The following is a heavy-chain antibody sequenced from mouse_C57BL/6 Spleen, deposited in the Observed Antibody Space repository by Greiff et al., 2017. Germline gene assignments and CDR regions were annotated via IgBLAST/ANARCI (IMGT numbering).Heavy chain of an antibody. J-gene: IGHJ2*01. CDR2: IYPGDGDT. CDR3: ARRVNLLLLYFDY. V-gene: IGHV1-82*01. CDR1: GYAFSSSW. Sequence: QVQLQQSGPELVKPGASVKISCKASGYAFSSSWMNWVKQRPGKGLEWIGRIYPGDGDTNYNGKFKGKATLTADKSSSTAYMQLSSLTSEDSAVYCCARRVNLLLLYFDYWGQGTTLTVSS. D-gene: IGHD1-1*01.